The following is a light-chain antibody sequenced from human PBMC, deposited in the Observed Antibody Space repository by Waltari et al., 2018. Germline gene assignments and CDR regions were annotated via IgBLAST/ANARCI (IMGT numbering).Light chain of an antibody. CDR3: QKYDRLPAT. J-gene: IGKJ1*01. CDR2: GAS. V-gene: IGKV3-20*01. CDR1: QSVGRY. Sequence: EIVLTQSPGPLSLSPGERATLSCRASQSVGRYLAWYQQKPGQAPRLLVYGASSRATGIPDRFSGSGSGTDFSLTISRLEPEDFAVYFCQKYDRLPATFGQGTKVEIK.